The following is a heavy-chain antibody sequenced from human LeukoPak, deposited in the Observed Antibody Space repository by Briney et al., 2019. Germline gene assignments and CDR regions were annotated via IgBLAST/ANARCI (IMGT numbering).Heavy chain of an antibody. D-gene: IGHD6-19*01. CDR2: MNPNSGNT. CDR3: ARGTRASGWYRVDY. Sequence: ASVKVSCKASGYTFTSYDINWVRQATGQGLEWMGWMNPNSGNTGYAQKFQGRVTITRNTSISTAYMELSSLRSEDTAVYYCARGTRASGWYRVDYWGQGTLVTVSS. CDR1: GYTFTSYD. V-gene: IGHV1-8*03. J-gene: IGHJ4*02.